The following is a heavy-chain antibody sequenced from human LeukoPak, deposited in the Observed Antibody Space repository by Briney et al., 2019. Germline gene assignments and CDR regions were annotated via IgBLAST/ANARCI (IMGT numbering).Heavy chain of an antibody. J-gene: IGHJ4*02. CDR1: GGSISSGDYY. V-gene: IGHV4-30-4*08. CDR2: IYYSGST. D-gene: IGHD5-18*01. CDR3: ARGDTANYFDY. Sequence: PSETLSLTCTVAGGSISSGDYYWSWIRQPPGKGLEWIGYIYYSGSTYYNPSLKSRVIISVDTSKNQFSLKLSSVTAADTAVYYCARGDTANYFDYWGQGTLVTVSS.